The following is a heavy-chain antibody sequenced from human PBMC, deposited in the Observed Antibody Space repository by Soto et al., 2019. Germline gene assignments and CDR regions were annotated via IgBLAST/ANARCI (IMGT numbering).Heavy chain of an antibody. CDR3: AKSTLPGGDYAYDYYYYYGMDV. Sequence: GGSLRLSCAASGFTFSSYAMSWVRQAPGKGLEWVSAISDSGGSTYNADSVKGRFTISRDNSKNTLFLQMNSLRAEDTAVYYCAKSTLPGGDYAYDYYYYYGMDVWGQGTTVTVSS. J-gene: IGHJ6*02. V-gene: IGHV3-23*01. CDR1: GFTFSSYA. CDR2: ISDSGGST. D-gene: IGHD4-17*01.